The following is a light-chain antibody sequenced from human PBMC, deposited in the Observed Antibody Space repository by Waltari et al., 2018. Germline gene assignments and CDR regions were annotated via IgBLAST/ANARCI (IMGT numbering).Light chain of an antibody. J-gene: IGKJ5*01. CDR1: QSLLHSNGYNY. V-gene: IGKV2-28*01. Sequence: EIVLTQSPLSLPVTLGEPASISCTSSQSLLHSNGYNYLDWYVQRPGLPPRLLIYFGSYRASGVPDRFSGSGSVTDFTLKISKVEAEDVGVYYCMQALQSSFTFGQGTRLEIK. CDR3: MQALQSSFT. CDR2: FGS.